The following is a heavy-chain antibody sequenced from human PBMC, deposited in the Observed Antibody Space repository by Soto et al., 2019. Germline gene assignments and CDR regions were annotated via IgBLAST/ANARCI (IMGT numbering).Heavy chain of an antibody. CDR3: AKLPEGGYYFDY. CDR2: MSGSGGST. J-gene: IGHJ4*02. V-gene: IGHV3-23*01. CDR1: GFTFSSYA. D-gene: IGHD3-16*01. Sequence: GGSLRLSCAASGFTFSSYAMSCVRQAPGKGLEWVSAMSGSGGSTYYADSVKGRFTISRDNSKNTLYLQMNSLRAEDTAVYYCAKLPEGGYYFDYWGQGTLVTVSS.